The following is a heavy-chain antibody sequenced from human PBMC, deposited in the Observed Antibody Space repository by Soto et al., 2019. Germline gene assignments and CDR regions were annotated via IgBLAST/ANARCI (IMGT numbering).Heavy chain of an antibody. CDR3: AKNQERELPRVIDF. J-gene: IGHJ4*02. CDR2: MSGSSSTT. Sequence: GGSLRLSCATSGLTFSNYAMSWVRQAPGGGLEWVSSMSGSSSTTYYADSVRGRFTISRDRSKDTLYLQMSSLRAEDTALYYCAKNQERELPRVIDFWGQGTLVTVSS. V-gene: IGHV3-23*01. D-gene: IGHD1-7*01. CDR1: GLTFSNYA.